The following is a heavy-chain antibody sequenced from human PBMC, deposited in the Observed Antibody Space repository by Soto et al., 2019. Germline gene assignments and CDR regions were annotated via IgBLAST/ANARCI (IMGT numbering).Heavy chain of an antibody. J-gene: IGHJ4*02. CDR3: ARDAGYYYDSSGYYHGY. CDR1: GYTFTSYY. D-gene: IGHD3-22*01. Sequence: ASVKVSFKASGYTFTSYYMHWVRQAPGQGLEWMGIINPSGGSTSYAQKFQGRVTMTRDTSTSTVYMEMSSLRSEDTAVYYCARDAGYYYDSSGYYHGYWGQGTQVTVSS. V-gene: IGHV1-46*01. CDR2: INPSGGST.